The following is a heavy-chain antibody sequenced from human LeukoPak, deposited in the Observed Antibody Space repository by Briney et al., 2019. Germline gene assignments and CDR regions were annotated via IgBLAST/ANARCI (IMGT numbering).Heavy chain of an antibody. CDR2: ISGSGGST. V-gene: IGHV3-23*01. J-gene: IGHJ3*02. CDR3: AKDPNYDILTGYGSFDI. D-gene: IGHD3-9*01. CDR1: GFTFSSYA. Sequence: GGSLRLSCAASGFTFSSYAMSWVRQAPGKGLEWVSAISGSGGSTYYADSVKGRFTISRDNSKNTLYLQMNSLRAEDTAVYYCAKDPNYDILTGYGSFDIWGQGTMVTVSS.